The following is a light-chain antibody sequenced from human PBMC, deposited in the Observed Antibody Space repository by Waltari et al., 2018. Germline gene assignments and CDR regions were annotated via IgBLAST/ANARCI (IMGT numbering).Light chain of an antibody. J-gene: IGLJ3*02. CDR1: SSDIGS. CDR2: EGT. Sequence: QSALTQPASVSGSPGQSITISCTGTSSDIGSVSWYQQHPGMAPKLMIYEGTKRPSGLSNRFSGSKSGNTASLTFSGLQAEDDADYYCCSFAGGSSWVFGGGTKVTVL. V-gene: IGLV2-23*01. CDR3: CSFAGGSSWV.